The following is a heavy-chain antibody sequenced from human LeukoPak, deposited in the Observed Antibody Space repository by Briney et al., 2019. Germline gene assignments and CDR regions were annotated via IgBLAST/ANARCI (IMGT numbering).Heavy chain of an antibody. D-gene: IGHD2-2*01. J-gene: IGHJ4*02. V-gene: IGHV1-24*01. CDR2: FDPEDGET. CDR3: ATDLGYCSSTSCYSIG. Sequence: ASVKVSCKVSGYTLTELSMHWVRQAPGKGLEWMGGFDPEDGETIYAQKFQGRVTMTEDTSTDTAYMELSSLRSKDTAVYYCATDLGYCSSTSCYSIGWGQGTLVTVSS. CDR1: GYTLTELS.